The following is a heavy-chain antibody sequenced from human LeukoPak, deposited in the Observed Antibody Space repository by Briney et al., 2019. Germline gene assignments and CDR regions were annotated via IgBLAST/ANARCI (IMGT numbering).Heavy chain of an antibody. CDR1: GGSISNYY. J-gene: IGHJ4*02. Sequence: SETLSLTCTVSGGSISNYYWSWIRQPPGKALEWIGYIYYSGSTNYNPSLKSRVTISVDTSKNQFSLKLSSVTAADTAAYYCASQYYYDGRFDYWGQGTLVTVSS. CDR2: IYYSGST. V-gene: IGHV4-59*01. CDR3: ASQYYYDGRFDY. D-gene: IGHD3-22*01.